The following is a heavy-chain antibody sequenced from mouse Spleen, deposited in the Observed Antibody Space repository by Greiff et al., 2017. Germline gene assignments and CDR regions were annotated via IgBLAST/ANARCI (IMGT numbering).Heavy chain of an antibody. V-gene: IGHV1-54*01. J-gene: IGHJ1*01. CDR1: GYAFTNYL. CDR3: ARYLDSYWYFDV. Sequence: QVHVKQSGAELVRPGTSVKVSCKASGYAFTNYLIEWVKQRPRQGLEWIGVINPGSGGTNYNEKFKGKATLTADKSSSTAYMQLSSLTSEDSAVYFCARYLDSYWYFDVWGAGTTVTVSS. CDR2: INPGSGGT.